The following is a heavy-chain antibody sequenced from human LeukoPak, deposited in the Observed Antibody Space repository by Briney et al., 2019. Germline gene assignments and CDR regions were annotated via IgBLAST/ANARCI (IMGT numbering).Heavy chain of an antibody. Sequence: PGGSLRLSCAASGFTFSSYGMHWVRQAPGKGLEWVAVISYDGSNKYYADSVKGRFTISRDNSKNTLYLQMNSLRAEDTAVYYCAKSGGESISRSVYDFWSGYLGPTPYYYYGMDVWGQGTTVTVSS. CDR3: AKSGGESISRSVYDFWSGYLGPTPYYYYGMDV. D-gene: IGHD3-3*01. CDR2: ISYDGSNK. J-gene: IGHJ6*02. V-gene: IGHV3-30*18. CDR1: GFTFSSYG.